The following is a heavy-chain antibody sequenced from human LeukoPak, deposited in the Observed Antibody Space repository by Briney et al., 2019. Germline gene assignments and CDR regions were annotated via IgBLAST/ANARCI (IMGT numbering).Heavy chain of an antibody. J-gene: IGHJ4*02. CDR1: GFTFSSSW. CDR2: INQAGSQI. V-gene: IGHV3-7*01. D-gene: IGHD3-10*01. Sequence: GGSLRLSCAASGFTFSSSWMSWVRQAPGRGLEWVASINQAGSQIHYVDSVKGRFTISRDNAENSLYLEMSSLRAEDTAKYYCARLFGEVTIYDYWGQGTLVTVSS. CDR3: ARLFGEVTIYDY.